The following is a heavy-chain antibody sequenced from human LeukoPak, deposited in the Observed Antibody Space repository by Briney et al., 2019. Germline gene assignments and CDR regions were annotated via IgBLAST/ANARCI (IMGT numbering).Heavy chain of an antibody. Sequence: SETLSLTCTVSGYSISSGYYWGWIRQPPGKGLEWIGSINHSGSTNYNPSLKSRVTISVDTSKNQFSLKLSSVTAADTAVYYCARGDGGYDFNYWGQGTLVTVSS. J-gene: IGHJ4*02. CDR1: GYSISSGYY. CDR2: INHSGST. D-gene: IGHD5-12*01. V-gene: IGHV4-38-2*02. CDR3: ARGDGGYDFNY.